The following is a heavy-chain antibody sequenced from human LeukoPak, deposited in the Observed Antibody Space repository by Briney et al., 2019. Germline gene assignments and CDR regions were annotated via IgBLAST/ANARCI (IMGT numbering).Heavy chain of an antibody. CDR1: GFTFGDYA. D-gene: IGHD5-18*01. V-gene: IGHV3-49*03. J-gene: IGHJ6*03. CDR2: IRSKAYGGTT. Sequence: GGSLRLSCTASGFTFGDYAMSWFRQAPGKGLEWVGFIRSKAYGGTTEYAASVKGRFTISRDYSKGIAYLQMNSLRAEDTAVYYCARDQSYSYGYLYYYYYMDVWGKGTTVTVSS. CDR3: ARDQSYSYGYLYYYYYMDV.